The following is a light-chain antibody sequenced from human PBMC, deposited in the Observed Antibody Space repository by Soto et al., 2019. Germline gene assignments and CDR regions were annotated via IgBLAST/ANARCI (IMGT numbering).Light chain of an antibody. CDR1: KLGDKY. CDR3: QAGHSSTVV. V-gene: IGLV3-1*01. Sequence: SYELTQPPSVSVSPGQTASITCSGDKLGDKYACWYQQKPGQSPVLVIYQDSKRPSGIPERFSGSKSGNTATLTISGTQAMDEADYYCQAGHSSTVVFGGGTKLTVL. J-gene: IGLJ2*01. CDR2: QDS.